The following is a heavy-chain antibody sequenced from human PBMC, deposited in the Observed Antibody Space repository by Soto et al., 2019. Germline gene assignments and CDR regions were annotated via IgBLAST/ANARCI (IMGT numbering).Heavy chain of an antibody. CDR3: ARGVRSSFFDP. V-gene: IGHV4-39*07. J-gene: IGHJ5*02. CDR1: GGSISSSSYY. Sequence: SETLSLTCTVSGGSISSSSYYWGWIRQPPGKGLEWIGSIYYSGSTYYNPSLKSRVTISVDTSKNQFSLKLSSVTAADTAVYYCARGVRSSFFDPWGQGTLVTVSS. D-gene: IGHD3-16*02. CDR2: IYYSGST.